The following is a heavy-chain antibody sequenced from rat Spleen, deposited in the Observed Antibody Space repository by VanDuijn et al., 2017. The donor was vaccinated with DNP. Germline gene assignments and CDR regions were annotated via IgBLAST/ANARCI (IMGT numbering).Heavy chain of an antibody. D-gene: IGHD1-9*01. V-gene: IGHV2-6*01. CDR3: ARHTTGVTAWDY. J-gene: IGHJ2*01. CDR1: GFSLTSYT. CDR2: MSSGGST. Sequence: QVQLKESGPGLVQPSETLSLTCTVSGFSLTSYTVSWVRQPPGKGLEWIASMSSGGSTYYNSPLKSRLSISRDTSKNQVFLKMNSLQTDDTGTYYRARHTTGVTAWDYWGQGVMVTVSS.